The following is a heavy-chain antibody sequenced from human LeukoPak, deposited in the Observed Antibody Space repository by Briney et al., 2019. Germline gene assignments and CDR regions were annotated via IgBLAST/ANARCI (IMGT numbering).Heavy chain of an antibody. CDR3: VSDRSDGGFPESNGYPTFDL. CDR1: GYALSESS. D-gene: IGHD5-24*01. CDR2: FDIEDVET. Sequence: ASVKVSCKVSGYALSESSIHWVRQTPGEGFEWMGGFDIEDVETAYAQKIRGRVTMTEDTSTDTAYMELINPRSDDTAVYFCVSDRSDGGFPESNGYPTFDLWGRGTLVTVSS. J-gene: IGHJ2*01. V-gene: IGHV1-24*01.